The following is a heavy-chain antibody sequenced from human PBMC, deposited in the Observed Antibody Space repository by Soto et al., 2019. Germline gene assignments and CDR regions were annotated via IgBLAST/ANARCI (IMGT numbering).Heavy chain of an antibody. CDR3: AKARARYYDFWSGYPVDY. D-gene: IGHD3-3*01. Sequence: PGGSPRLSCAASGFTFSSYSMSWVRQGPGKGLEWVSAISGSGGSAYYADSVKGRFTISRDNSKNTLYLQMNSLRAEDTAVYYWAKARARYYDFWSGYPVDYWGQETLVTVSS. J-gene: IGHJ4*02. V-gene: IGHV3-23*01. CDR2: ISGSGGSA. CDR1: GFTFSSYS.